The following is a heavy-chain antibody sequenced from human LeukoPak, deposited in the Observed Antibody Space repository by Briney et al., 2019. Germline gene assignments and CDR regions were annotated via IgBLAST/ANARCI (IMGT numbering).Heavy chain of an antibody. Sequence: SETLSLTCTVSGGFISSYYWSWIRQPPGKGLEWIGSIYYRGSTYYNPSLKSRVTMSVDTSKNQFSLKLSSVTAADTAVYYCARGILTGDPERDYWGQGTLVTVSS. CDR2: IYYRGST. CDR1: GGFISSYY. CDR3: ARGILTGDPERDY. V-gene: IGHV4-59*01. D-gene: IGHD7-27*01. J-gene: IGHJ4*02.